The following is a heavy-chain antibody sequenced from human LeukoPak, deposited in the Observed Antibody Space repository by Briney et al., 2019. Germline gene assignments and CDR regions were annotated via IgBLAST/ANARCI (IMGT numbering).Heavy chain of an antibody. D-gene: IGHD2-21*02. CDR2: VYYSGST. Sequence: SETLSLTCTVSGGSISSYHWSWIRQPPGKGVEWNGYVYYSGSTNYNPSLKSRVTISVDTSKNQFSLKLNSVTAADTAVYYCASRGSTYCGGDCSFDYWGQGTLVTVSS. CDR3: ASRGSTYCGGDCSFDY. J-gene: IGHJ4*02. CDR1: GGSISSYH. V-gene: IGHV4-59*12.